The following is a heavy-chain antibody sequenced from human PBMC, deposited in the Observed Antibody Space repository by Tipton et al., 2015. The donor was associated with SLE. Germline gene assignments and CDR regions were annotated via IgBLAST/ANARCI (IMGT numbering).Heavy chain of an antibody. V-gene: IGHV4-39*01. CDR3: AMRGKRIAAAGDDAFDF. CDR1: GYSISSSSYY. CDR2: IYYSGST. Sequence: GLVKPSETLSLTCAVSGYSISSSSYYWGWIRQPPGKGLEWIGSIYYSGSTYYNPSLKSRDTISVDTSKNQFSLKLSSVTAADTAMYYCAMRGKRIAAAGDDAFDFWGQGTMVTVSS. D-gene: IGHD6-13*01. J-gene: IGHJ3*01.